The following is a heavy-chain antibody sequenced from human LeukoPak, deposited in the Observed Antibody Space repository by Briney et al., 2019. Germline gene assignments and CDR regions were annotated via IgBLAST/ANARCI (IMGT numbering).Heavy chain of an antibody. CDR1: GYTFTTYG. V-gene: IGHV1-18*01. J-gene: IGHJ4*02. CDR2: ISAYNGNT. Sequence: ASVKVSCKASGYTFTTYGITWVRQAPGQGLEWMGWISAYNGNTNFAQKLQGRLTMTTDTSTSTAYMELRSLTSDDTAVYYCARARISILGVLTPVYWGQGTLVTVSS. CDR3: ARARISILGVLTPVY. D-gene: IGHD3-3*01.